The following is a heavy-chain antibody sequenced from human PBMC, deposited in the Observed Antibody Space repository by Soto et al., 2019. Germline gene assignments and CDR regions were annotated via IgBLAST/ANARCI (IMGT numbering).Heavy chain of an antibody. CDR3: ARDRLAVTAANTAY. D-gene: IGHD2-21*02. CDR1: GFTFRIHN. CDR2: ISNSGTYI. J-gene: IGHJ4*02. V-gene: IGHV3-21*06. Sequence: PGGSLRLSCAASGFTFRIHNMNWVRQTPGKGLEWVSSISNSGTYIYYADSVKGRFTISRDNTNNTLYLHMDSLRAEDTAVYYCARDRLAVTAANTAYWGQGTLVTGSS.